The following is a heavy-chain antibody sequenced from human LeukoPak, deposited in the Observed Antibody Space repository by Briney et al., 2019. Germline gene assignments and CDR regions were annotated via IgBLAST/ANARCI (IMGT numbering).Heavy chain of an antibody. J-gene: IGHJ4*02. CDR3: ARERWDSSGKQLFDF. V-gene: IGHV1-18*01. CDR2: ISAYNGKT. CDR1: GYTFSNYA. Sequence: ASVKVSCNASGYTFSNYAFVWVRQAPGHGLEWMGYISAYNGKTDYAHNLQGRVTLTTDTSTTTAYMELRSLTSDDTAVYYCARERWDSSGKQLFDFWGQGTQVTVSS. D-gene: IGHD3-22*01.